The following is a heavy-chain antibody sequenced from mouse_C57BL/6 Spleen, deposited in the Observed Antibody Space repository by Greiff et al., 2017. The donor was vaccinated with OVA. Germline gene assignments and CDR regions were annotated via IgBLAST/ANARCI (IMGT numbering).Heavy chain of an antibody. CDR1: GFTFSSYA. CDR2: ISSGGDYI. CDR3: TRESNSYYFDD. Sequence: EVKLVESGEGLVKPGGSLKLSCAASGFTFSSYAMSWVRQTPEKRLEWVAYISSGGDYIYYADTVKGRFTISRDNARNTLYLQMSSLKSEDTAMYYCTRESNSYYFDDWGQGTTLTVSS. V-gene: IGHV5-9-1*02. J-gene: IGHJ2*01. D-gene: IGHD2-5*01.